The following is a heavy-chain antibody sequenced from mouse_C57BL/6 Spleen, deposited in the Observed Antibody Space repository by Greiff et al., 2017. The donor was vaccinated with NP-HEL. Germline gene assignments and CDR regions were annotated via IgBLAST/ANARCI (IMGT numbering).Heavy chain of an antibody. D-gene: IGHD1-1*01. CDR2: INPSNGGT. V-gene: IGHV1-53*01. Sequence: QVQLKQPGTELVKPGASVKLSCKASGYTFTSYWMHWVKQRPGQGLEWIGNINPSNGGTNYNEKFKSKATLTVDKSSSTAYMQLSSLTSEDSAVYYCARNPPLYYGSSYGWYFDVWGTGTTVTVSS. CDR3: ARNPPLYYGSSYGWYFDV. J-gene: IGHJ1*03. CDR1: GYTFTSYW.